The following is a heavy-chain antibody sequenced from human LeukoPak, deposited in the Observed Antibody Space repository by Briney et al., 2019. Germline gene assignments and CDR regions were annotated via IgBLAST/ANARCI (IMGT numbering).Heavy chain of an antibody. J-gene: IGHJ3*02. CDR1: GFTFSSYW. CDR2: INSDGSRT. CDR3: ARLMVTAWYEALGI. V-gene: IGHV3-74*01. D-gene: IGHD2-21*02. Sequence: PGGSLRLSCAASGFTFSSYWMHWVRQAPGKGLVWVSRINSDGSRTSYADSVKGRFTISRDNAKNTMYLQMNSLRAEDTAVYYCARLMVTAWYEALGIWGQGTKVTVSS.